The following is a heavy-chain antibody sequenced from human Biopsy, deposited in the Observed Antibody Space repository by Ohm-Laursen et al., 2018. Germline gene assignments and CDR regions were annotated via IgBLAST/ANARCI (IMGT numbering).Heavy chain of an antibody. D-gene: IGHD2-15*01. CDR1: GVSITAYY. V-gene: IGHV4-4*09. CDR3: ARMDCSGGSCHYYSYGMDV. J-gene: IGHJ6*02. CDR2: IHHSGSA. Sequence: GTLSLTCTVSGVSITAYYWSWIRQPPGKGLECIGNIHHSGSANYNPSLKSRLTISVDTSKNQFSLKLSSVTAADTAVYYCARMDCSGGSCHYYSYGMDVWGQGTTVTVSS.